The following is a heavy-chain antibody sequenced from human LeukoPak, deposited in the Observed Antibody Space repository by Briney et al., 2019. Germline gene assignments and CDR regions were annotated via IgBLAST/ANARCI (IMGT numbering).Heavy chain of an antibody. CDR3: ARANYYGSGTPYYYYMDV. CDR1: GYTFTTLD. D-gene: IGHD3-10*01. CDR2: MNPNSGNT. Sequence: ASVRVSCKASGYTFTTLDINWVRQATGQGLEWMGWMNPNSGNTGYAQKFQGRVTITRDTSTSTAYMELSSLRSEDTAVYYCARANYYGSGTPYYYYMDVWGKGTTVTVSS. V-gene: IGHV1-8*03. J-gene: IGHJ6*03.